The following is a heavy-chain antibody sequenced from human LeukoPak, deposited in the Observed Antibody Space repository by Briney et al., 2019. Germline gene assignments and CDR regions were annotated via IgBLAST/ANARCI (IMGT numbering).Heavy chain of an antibody. V-gene: IGHV4-4*07. Sequence: SETLSLTCTVSGGSIRSYYWSWIRQPAGKGLEWIGRIYTSGSTNYNPSLKSRVTISVDKSKNQFSLKLSSVTAADTAVYYCARAYSSSWYLDYWGQGTLVTVSS. CDR2: IYTSGST. J-gene: IGHJ4*02. CDR3: ARAYSSSWYLDY. CDR1: GGSIRSYY. D-gene: IGHD6-13*01.